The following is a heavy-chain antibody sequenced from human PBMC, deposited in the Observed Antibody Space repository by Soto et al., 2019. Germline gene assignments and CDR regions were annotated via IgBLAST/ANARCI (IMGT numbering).Heavy chain of an antibody. V-gene: IGHV1-3*01. CDR2: INAGNGNT. J-gene: IGHJ5*02. CDR1: GYTFTSYA. D-gene: IGHD2-2*01. Sequence: ASVKVSCKASGYTFTSYAMHWVRQAPGQRLEWMGWINAGNGNTKYSQKFQGRVTITRDTSTSTVYMELSSLRSEDTAVYYCARDQVVPAAQFTLSFDPWGQGTLVTVSS. CDR3: ARDQVVPAAQFTLSFDP.